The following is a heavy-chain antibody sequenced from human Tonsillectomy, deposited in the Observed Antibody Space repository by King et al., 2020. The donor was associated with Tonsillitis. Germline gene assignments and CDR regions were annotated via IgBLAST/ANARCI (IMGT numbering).Heavy chain of an antibody. V-gene: IGHV4-59*01. CDR3: ARDPHGSGSPYHWFDP. J-gene: IGHJ5*02. CDR1: GGSINNFY. Sequence: QLQESGPGLVKPSETLSLTCTVSGGSINNFYWNWIRHSPEKGLEWIGNIYYTGKTNYNPSLKSRVTISVDASKNQFSLNLNSVTGADTAVYYCARDPHGSGSPYHWFDPWGQGTLVTVSS. D-gene: IGHD3-10*01. CDR2: IYYTGKT.